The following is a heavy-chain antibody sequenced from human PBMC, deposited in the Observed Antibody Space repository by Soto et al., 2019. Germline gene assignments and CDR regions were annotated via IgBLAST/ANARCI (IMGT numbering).Heavy chain of an antibody. D-gene: IGHD6-19*01. Sequence: QVQLVQSGAEVKKPGASVKVSCKASGGTFRSYAISGVRQAPGQGLEWRGGIIPIFGTANYAQKVQGRVTISAEESTSTAYMELSSLRAEDTAVYYCARLPVADLYRDYWGQGTLVTVSS. J-gene: IGHJ4*02. CDR1: GGTFRSYA. V-gene: IGHV1-69*12. CDR2: IIPIFGTA. CDR3: ARLPVADLYRDY.